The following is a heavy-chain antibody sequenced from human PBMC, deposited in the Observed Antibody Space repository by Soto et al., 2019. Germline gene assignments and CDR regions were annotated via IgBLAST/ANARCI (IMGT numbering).Heavy chain of an antibody. V-gene: IGHV3-30-3*01. Sequence: GGSLRLSCAASGFTFSSYAMYWVRQAPGKGLEWVAVISYDGNNKYYADSVKGRFTISRDNSKTTLYLQMNSLRAEDTAVYYCRRGYDSGGDYWGQGTLVTVSS. D-gene: IGHD5-12*01. CDR1: GFTFSSYA. J-gene: IGHJ4*02. CDR3: RRGYDSGGDY. CDR2: ISYDGNNK.